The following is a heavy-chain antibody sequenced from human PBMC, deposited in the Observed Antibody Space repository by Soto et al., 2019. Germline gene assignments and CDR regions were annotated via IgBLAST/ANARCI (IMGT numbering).Heavy chain of an antibody. J-gene: IGHJ6*02. CDR2: ISGSGGYT. CDR3: AKDSPPPFPRMDV. V-gene: IGHV3-23*01. CDR1: GFTFFAYA. Sequence: EGQLLESGGGLVQPGGSLRLSCAASGFTFFAYAMTWARQAPGKGLEWVSTISGSGGYTYYADSVKGRFTISRDSSKNTLYLQIHSLRAEDTATYYCAKDSPPPFPRMDVWVQGTTVTVSS.